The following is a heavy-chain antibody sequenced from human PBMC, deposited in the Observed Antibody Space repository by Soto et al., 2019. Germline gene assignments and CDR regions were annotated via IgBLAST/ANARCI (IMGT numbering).Heavy chain of an antibody. CDR1: GGTFSPYT. J-gene: IGHJ4*02. V-gene: IGHV1-69*08. D-gene: IGHD3-10*01. Sequence: QVQLVQSGAEVKQPGSSVKVSCKASGGTFSPYTINWVRQAPGQGLEWMGRIIPVHGVTNYAQKFQARVTITADKSTSTAYMELSGLRFEDTAMYYCTRDWEITVSTWSFGGFWGRGTLVTVSS. CDR2: IIPVHGVT. CDR3: TRDWEITVSTWSFGGF.